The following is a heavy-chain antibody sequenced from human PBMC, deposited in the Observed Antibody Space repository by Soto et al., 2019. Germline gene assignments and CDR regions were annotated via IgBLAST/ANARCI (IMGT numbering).Heavy chain of an antibody. D-gene: IGHD3-10*01. CDR3: ATRTDYYYGSGSLGGMDV. CDR2: IYYSGST. CDR1: GGSSSSGSYY. V-gene: IGHV4-31*03. Sequence: QVQLQESGPGLVKPSQTLSLTCTVSGGSSSSGSYYWSWIRQLPGKCLEWIGYIYYSGSTYYDPSLKSRVTISVETSKNEFTLKLNSVTAADTAVYYCATRTDYYYGSGSLGGMDVWGQGTTVTVSS. J-gene: IGHJ6*02.